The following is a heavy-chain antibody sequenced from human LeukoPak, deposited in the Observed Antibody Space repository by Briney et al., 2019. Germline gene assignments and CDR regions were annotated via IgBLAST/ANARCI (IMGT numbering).Heavy chain of an antibody. CDR1: GGSISSYY. D-gene: IGHD4-17*01. CDR3: AREKKTYGDYFSNAYYAFDI. Sequence: SETLSPTCTVSGGSISSYYWSWIRQPAEKGLEWIGYIYYSGSTNYTPSLKSRVTISVDTSKNQFSLKLSSVTAADKAVYFCAREKKTYGDYFSNAYYAFDIWGQGTMVTVSS. CDR2: IYYSGST. J-gene: IGHJ3*02. V-gene: IGHV4-59*01.